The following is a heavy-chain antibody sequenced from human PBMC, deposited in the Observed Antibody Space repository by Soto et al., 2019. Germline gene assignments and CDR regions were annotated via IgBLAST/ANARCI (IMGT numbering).Heavy chain of an antibody. CDR1: RETFNNYA. CDR2: IIPILGTT. J-gene: IGHJ4*02. V-gene: IGHV1-69*13. CDR3: AAGGRDGYIK. D-gene: IGHD5-12*01. Sequence: SVKVSCKTSRETFNNYAITWVRQAPGHGLDWMGGIIPILGTTKYAQKFQGRVTMAADESTSTAYMELSSLRSEDRAVYYCAAGGRDGYIKWGQGTQVTVSS.